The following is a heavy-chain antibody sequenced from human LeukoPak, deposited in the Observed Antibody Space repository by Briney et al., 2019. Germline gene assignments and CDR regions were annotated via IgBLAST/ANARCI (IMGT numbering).Heavy chain of an antibody. Sequence: GGSLRLSCVVSGFILSNYAMTWVRQAPGKGLEWVSYINERGTNTAYADSVKGRFTISRDTSLNTLYLQMNNLRAEDTAVYFCAKRGVVIRGLLVIGYHQEAYHYDFWGQGVMVTVSS. CDR3: AKRGVVIRGLLVIGYHQEAYHYDF. V-gene: IGHV3-23*01. D-gene: IGHD3-10*01. J-gene: IGHJ4*02. CDR2: INERGTNT. CDR1: GFILSNYA.